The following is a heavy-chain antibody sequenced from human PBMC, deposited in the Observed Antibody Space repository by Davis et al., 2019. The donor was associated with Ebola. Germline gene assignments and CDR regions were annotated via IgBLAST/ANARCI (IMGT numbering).Heavy chain of an antibody. V-gene: IGHV3-74*01. D-gene: IGHD3-16*01. Sequence: PGGSLRLSCAASGFTFSSYWMHWVRQGPGKGLVWVSGIKSDGSSTRYADPVKGRFTISRDNAKNTLSLQMNSLRDEDTAVYYCARDFQGLGYWGQGTLVTVSS. CDR2: IKSDGSST. CDR1: GFTFSSYW. J-gene: IGHJ4*02. CDR3: ARDFQGLGY.